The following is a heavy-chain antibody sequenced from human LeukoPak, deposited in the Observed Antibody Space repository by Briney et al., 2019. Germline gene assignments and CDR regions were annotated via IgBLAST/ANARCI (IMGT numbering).Heavy chain of an antibody. CDR1: GFTFSSHH. Sequence: GGSLRHSCVASGFTFSSHHMNWVRQTPGKGLESVATIKPDGSEKYYVDSVKGRFTISRDNAKSSLYLQMNSLRAEDTGVYFCARMSSYCDYWGQGALATVSS. V-gene: IGHV3-7*01. J-gene: IGHJ4*02. CDR2: IKPDGSEK. CDR3: ARMSSYCDY. D-gene: IGHD2-2*01.